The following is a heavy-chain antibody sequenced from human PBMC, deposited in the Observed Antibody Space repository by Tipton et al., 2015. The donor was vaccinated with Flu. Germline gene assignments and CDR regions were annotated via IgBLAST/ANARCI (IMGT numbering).Heavy chain of an antibody. CDR3: VRRDYSNYVSEPKNWFDP. Sequence: LRLSCSVSGDSIGSGYFWGWIRQPPGKGLEWIGNVHRTGSPYYNPSLRSRVIMTVDGAKNQSSLRLTSVTATDTAVYYCVRRDYSNYVSEPKNWFDPWGPGTLVTVSS. CDR2: VHRTGSP. D-gene: IGHD4-11*01. V-gene: IGHV4-38-2*01. J-gene: IGHJ5*02. CDR1: GDSIGSGYF.